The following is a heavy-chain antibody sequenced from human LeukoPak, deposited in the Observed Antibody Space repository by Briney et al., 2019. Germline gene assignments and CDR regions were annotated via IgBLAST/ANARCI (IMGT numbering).Heavy chain of an antibody. J-gene: IGHJ4*02. Sequence: SETLSLTCTVSGGSISSSSYYWGWIRQPAGKGLEWIGSIYYSGSTYYNPSLKSRVTISVDTSKNQFSLKLSSVTAADTAVYYCARSNDYGDYALDYWGQGTLVTVSS. CDR2: IYYSGST. CDR3: ARSNDYGDYALDY. D-gene: IGHD4-17*01. CDR1: GGSISSSSYY. V-gene: IGHV4-39*01.